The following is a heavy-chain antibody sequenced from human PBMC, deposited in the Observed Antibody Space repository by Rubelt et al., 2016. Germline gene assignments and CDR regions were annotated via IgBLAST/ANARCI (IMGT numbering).Heavy chain of an antibody. Sequence: GGSLRLSCAASGFTFSNYAMSWVRQAPGKGLEWVSTITISGGSTDYADSVKGRFTISRDNSKNTLYLQMNSLRAEDTALYYCAKGSVAAKPHYYYYGMDVWGQGTTVTVSS. CDR2: ITISGGST. V-gene: IGHV3-23*01. CDR3: AKGSVAAKPHYYYYGMDV. J-gene: IGHJ6*02. D-gene: IGHD6-19*01. CDR1: GFTFSNYA.